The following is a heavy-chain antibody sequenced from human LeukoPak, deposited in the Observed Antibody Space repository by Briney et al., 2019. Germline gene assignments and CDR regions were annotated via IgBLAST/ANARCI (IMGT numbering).Heavy chain of an antibody. CDR1: GFTFSSYA. Sequence: GGSLRLSCVASGFTFSSYAVHWVRQAPGKGPEWVAVISYDGSDQCYADSVKGRFTISRDNSKNTLYLQMNSLRAEDTALYYCAKAAGYSHGPIDYWGQGTLVTVSS. J-gene: IGHJ4*02. D-gene: IGHD5-18*01. V-gene: IGHV3-30-3*01. CDR2: ISYDGSDQ. CDR3: AKAAGYSHGPIDY.